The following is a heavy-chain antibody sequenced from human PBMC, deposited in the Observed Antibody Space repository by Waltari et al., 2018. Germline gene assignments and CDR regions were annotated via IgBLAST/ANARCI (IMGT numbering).Heavy chain of an antibody. J-gene: IGHJ4*02. CDR3: ARDDVDSSNFGGF. D-gene: IGHD3-16*01. CDR2: IYPYNGNT. Sequence: QLVQSGAEVKKPGASVKVSCKASGYIFSNYGITWVRKAPGQGLEWMGWIYPYNGNTKYEQNFQGRVTMTTDTSTATAYMERRSLRSDDTAIYYCARDDVDSSNFGGFWGQGTQVTVSS. V-gene: IGHV1-18*01. CDR1: GYIFSNYG.